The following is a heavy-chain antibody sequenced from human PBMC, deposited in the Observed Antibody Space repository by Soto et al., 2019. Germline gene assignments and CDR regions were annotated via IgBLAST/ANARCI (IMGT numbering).Heavy chain of an antibody. Sequence: GSLRLSCAASGFAFSSYAMIWVRQAPGKGLEWVSTISGSGGSTYYADSVKGRFTISRDNSKNSLYLQMNSLRAEDTALYYCAKAPDSSGYTPFDYWGQGTLVTVSS. V-gene: IGHV3-23*01. CDR3: AKAPDSSGYTPFDY. J-gene: IGHJ4*02. CDR2: ISGSGGST. D-gene: IGHD3-22*01. CDR1: GFAFSSYA.